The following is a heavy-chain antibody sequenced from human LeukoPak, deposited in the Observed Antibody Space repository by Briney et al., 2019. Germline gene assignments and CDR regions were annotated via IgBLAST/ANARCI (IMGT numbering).Heavy chain of an antibody. CDR3: AKDVKFRGGSYYSNDAFDI. V-gene: IGHV3-30*02. Sequence: GRSLRLSCAASGFTFSSYGMHWVRQAPGKGLEWVAFIRYDGSNKYYADSVKGRFTISRDNSKNTLYLQMNSLRAEDTAVYYCAKDVKFRGGSYYSNDAFDIWGQGTMVTVSS. CDR2: IRYDGSNK. CDR1: GFTFSSYG. J-gene: IGHJ3*02. D-gene: IGHD1-26*01.